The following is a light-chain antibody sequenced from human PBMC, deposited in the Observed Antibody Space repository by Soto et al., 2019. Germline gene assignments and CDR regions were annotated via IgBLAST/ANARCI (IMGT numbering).Light chain of an antibody. CDR2: DAS. CDR1: QSVTTY. J-gene: IGKJ4*01. CDR3: QHRSHWPRP. Sequence: EIVLTQSPATLSLSPGDRVTLSCRASQSVTTYLAWYQQKPGKAPRLLIYDASKRATGIPVRFSGSGSGTDFTLTISSLEPEDFAAYYCQHRSHWPRPFGGGTKVEIK. V-gene: IGKV3-11*01.